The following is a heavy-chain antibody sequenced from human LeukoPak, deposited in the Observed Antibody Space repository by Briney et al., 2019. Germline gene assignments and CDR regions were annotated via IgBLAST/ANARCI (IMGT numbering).Heavy chain of an antibody. Sequence: PGGSLRLSCAASGFTFTNAWMNWVRQAPGKGLEWVGRIKSKADGETIDYAAPVKGRFTFSRDDSKNMLYLQMNSLKSEDTAVYYCSTLTSRGLSDSWGQGTLVTVSS. CDR2: IKSKADGETI. D-gene: IGHD1-20*01. CDR3: STLTSRGLSDS. CDR1: GFTFTNAW. J-gene: IGHJ4*02. V-gene: IGHV3-15*07.